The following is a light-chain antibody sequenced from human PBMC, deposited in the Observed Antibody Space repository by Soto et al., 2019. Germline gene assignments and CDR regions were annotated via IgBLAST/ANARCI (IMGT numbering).Light chain of an antibody. J-gene: IGKJ4*01. Sequence: EIVLTQSPATLSLSPGETATLSCRASQSISRYLAWYQHKPGQAPRLLIYDASIRATGIPARFRGGGSETDVTLTIRSLAPEDFAIYYCQQRGTWPRVTFGGGTKVEIK. CDR3: QQRGTWPRVT. CDR1: QSISRY. V-gene: IGKV3-11*01. CDR2: DAS.